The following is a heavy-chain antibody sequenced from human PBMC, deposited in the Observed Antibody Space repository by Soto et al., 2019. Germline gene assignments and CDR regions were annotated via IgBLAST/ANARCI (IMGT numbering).Heavy chain of an antibody. Sequence: GESLKISCKGSGYSFTSYWISWVRQMPGKGLEWMGRIDPSDSYTNYSPSFQGHVTISADKSISTAYLQWSSLKASDTAMYYCARQRGAARYYGMDVWGQGTTVTVPS. V-gene: IGHV5-10-1*01. D-gene: IGHD6-6*01. CDR1: GYSFTSYW. CDR2: IDPSDSYT. CDR3: ARQRGAARYYGMDV. J-gene: IGHJ6*02.